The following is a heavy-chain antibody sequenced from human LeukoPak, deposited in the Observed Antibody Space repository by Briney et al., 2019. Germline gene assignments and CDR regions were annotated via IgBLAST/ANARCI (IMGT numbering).Heavy chain of an antibody. J-gene: IGHJ4*02. CDR3: AKELAAVPGNKYFAY. CDR2: ISGSGGST. D-gene: IGHD6-19*01. Sequence: GGSLRLSCAASGFTFSTYDMTWVRQAPGKGLEWVSSISGSGGSTYYADSVKGRFTTSRDNYKNTLYLQMNGLRAEDTAVYYCAKELAAVPGNKYFAYWGQGTLVTVSS. CDR1: GFTFSTYD. V-gene: IGHV3-23*01.